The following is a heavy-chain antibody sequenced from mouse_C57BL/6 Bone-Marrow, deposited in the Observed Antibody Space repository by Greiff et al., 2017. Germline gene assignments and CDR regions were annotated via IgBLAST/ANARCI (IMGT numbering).Heavy chain of an antibody. V-gene: IGHV14-4*01. CDR1: GFNIKDDY. D-gene: IGHD2-13*01. CDR2: IDPENGDT. J-gene: IGHJ2*01. Sequence: VQLKESGAELVRPGASVKLSCTASGFNIKDDYLHRVKQRPEQRLEWIGWIDPENGDTEYASKFQGKATITADTSSNTAYLQLSSLTSEDTAVYYCTTKGVTDLYYFDYGGQGTTRTVSS. CDR3: TTKGVTDLYYFDY.